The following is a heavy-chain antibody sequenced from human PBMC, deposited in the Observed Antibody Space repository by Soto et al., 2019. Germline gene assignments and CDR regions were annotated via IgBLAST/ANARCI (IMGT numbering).Heavy chain of an antibody. CDR1: GYTFTSYG. J-gene: IGHJ4*02. CDR2: ISAWNADT. V-gene: IGHV1-18*01. D-gene: IGHD3-22*01. CDR3: ARALYYHDNSANYYFDY. Sequence: QVQLVQSAAEAKKTGASVKVSCKTSGYTFTSYGVSWVRQAPGQGLEWLAWISAWNADTNYAQKIQGRVTVTTDTSTTTAYMELRSLGSDDTAVYYCARALYYHDNSANYYFDYWGQGTLVTVSS.